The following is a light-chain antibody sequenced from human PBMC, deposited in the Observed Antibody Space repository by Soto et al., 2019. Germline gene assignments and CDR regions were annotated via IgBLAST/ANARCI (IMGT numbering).Light chain of an antibody. CDR2: KTS. Sequence: DIHMTQSPSTLSASVGDRFTITCRASQSISVWLAWYQQKPGKAPNLLIYKTSSLETGVPSRFSGSGSGTEFTLTISSLQPDDFATYYCQQYNDYCWTFGQGTKVEIK. CDR3: QQYNDYCWT. V-gene: IGKV1-5*03. J-gene: IGKJ1*01. CDR1: QSISVW.